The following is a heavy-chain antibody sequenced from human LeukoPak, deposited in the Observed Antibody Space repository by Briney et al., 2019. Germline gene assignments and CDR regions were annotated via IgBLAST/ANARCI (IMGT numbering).Heavy chain of an antibody. Sequence: PGGSLRLSCAATGFTFSIHWMSWVRQAPGKGLEWVANINQDGSEKYYVDSVKGRFTISRDNAKNSLYLQVNSLRAEDTAVYYCARGASAWDVWGQGTTVTVSS. D-gene: IGHD6-6*01. V-gene: IGHV3-7*01. CDR1: GFTFSIHW. CDR3: ARGASAWDV. CDR2: INQDGSEK. J-gene: IGHJ6*02.